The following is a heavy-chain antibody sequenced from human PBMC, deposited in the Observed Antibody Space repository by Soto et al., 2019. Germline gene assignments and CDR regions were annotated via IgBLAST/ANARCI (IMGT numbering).Heavy chain of an antibody. CDR3: ARDGEAHYGLDV. V-gene: IGHV3-21*01. D-gene: IGHD3-10*01. Sequence: GGSLRLSCAASGFTFSSYALSWVRQGPGKGLEWVSFITSSGSYIFYADSLKGRFTVSRDNAKNSVYLHMSSLRAEDTAVYYCARDGEAHYGLDVWGQGTTVTVSS. J-gene: IGHJ6*02. CDR2: ITSSGSYI. CDR1: GFTFSSYA.